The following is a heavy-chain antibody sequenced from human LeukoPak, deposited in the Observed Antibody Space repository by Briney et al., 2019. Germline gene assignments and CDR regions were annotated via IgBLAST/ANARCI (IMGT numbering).Heavy chain of an antibody. CDR2: ISSSGSTI. V-gene: IGHV3-48*03. J-gene: IGHJ6*02. D-gene: IGHD5-24*01. Sequence: GGSLRLSCAASGFTFSSYEMNWVRQAPGKGLEWVSYISSSGSTIYYADSVKGRFTISRDNAKNSLYLQMNSLRAEDTAVYYCARDVLEAGMDVSRQGTTVTVSS. CDR3: ARDVLEAGMDV. CDR1: GFTFSSYE.